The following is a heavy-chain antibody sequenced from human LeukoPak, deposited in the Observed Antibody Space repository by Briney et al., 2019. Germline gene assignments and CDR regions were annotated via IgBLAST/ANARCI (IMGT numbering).Heavy chain of an antibody. D-gene: IGHD4-17*01. CDR2: VSHSGST. CDR3: ARGKWARGPLRYYYMDV. CDR1: AGSFSGYY. V-gene: IGHV4-34*01. J-gene: IGHJ6*03. Sequence: PSETLSLTCGVSAGSFSGYYWSWIRQPPGKGLEWIGEVSHSGSTNDNPSLKSRLTMSADPSKKQFFLNVTSLSAADTAVYYCARGKWARGPLRYYYMDVCGKGTTVIVSS.